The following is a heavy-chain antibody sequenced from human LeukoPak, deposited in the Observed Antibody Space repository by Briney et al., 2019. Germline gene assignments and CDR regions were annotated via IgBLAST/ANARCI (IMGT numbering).Heavy chain of an antibody. J-gene: IGHJ6*02. CDR1: GGTFSSYA. V-gene: IGHV1-69*13. Sequence: ASVKVSCKASGGTFSSYAISWVRQAPGQGLEWMGGIIPIFGTANYAQKFQGRVTITADESTSTAYMELSSLRSEDTAVYYCARAPYQLLPNFYYYYGMDVWGQGTTVTVSS. D-gene: IGHD2-2*01. CDR2: IIPIFGTA. CDR3: ARAPYQLLPNFYYYYGMDV.